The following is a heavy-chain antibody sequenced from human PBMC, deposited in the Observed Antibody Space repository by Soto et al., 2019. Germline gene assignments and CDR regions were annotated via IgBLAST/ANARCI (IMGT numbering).Heavy chain of an antibody. D-gene: IGHD3-10*01. Sequence: EVQLVESGGGLIQPGGSLRLSCAVSGFTVSNNYMSWVRQAPGKGLEGVSVIYSGGYTAYGDSVKGRFTISRDNSKNNLYLQKNTQGAADTALFYWATQPGGGGYWGQGTLVTVSS. CDR3: ATQPGGGGY. V-gene: IGHV3-53*01. CDR1: GFTVSNNY. J-gene: IGHJ4*02. CDR2: IYSGGYT.